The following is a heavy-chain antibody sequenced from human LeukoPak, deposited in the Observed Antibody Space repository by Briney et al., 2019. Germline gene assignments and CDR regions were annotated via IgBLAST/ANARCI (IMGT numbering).Heavy chain of an antibody. CDR1: GYTFTSYG. CDR2: ISAYNGNT. V-gene: IGHV1-18*01. D-gene: IGHD6-19*01. Sequence: ASVKVSCKASGYTFTSYGISWVRRAPGQGLEWMGWISAYNGNTNYAQKLQGRVTMTTDTSTSTAYMELRSLRSDDTAVYYCARDHSSGSSADYWGQGTLVTVSS. J-gene: IGHJ4*02. CDR3: ARDHSSGSSADY.